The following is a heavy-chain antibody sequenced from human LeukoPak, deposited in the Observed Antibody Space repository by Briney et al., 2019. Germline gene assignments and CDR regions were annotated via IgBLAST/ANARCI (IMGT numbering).Heavy chain of an antibody. V-gene: IGHV3-66*02. Sequence: PGGSLRLSCAVSGFTVSNSYMSWVRQTPGRGLEWVSGIYSGGDTYYTDSVKGRFTISRDSSKNTPSLQMNSLRDEDTAVYFCVTGGNRYFDYWGQGTLVTVSS. J-gene: IGHJ4*02. CDR2: IYSGGDT. CDR3: VTGGNRYFDY. D-gene: IGHD2/OR15-2a*01. CDR1: GFTVSNSY.